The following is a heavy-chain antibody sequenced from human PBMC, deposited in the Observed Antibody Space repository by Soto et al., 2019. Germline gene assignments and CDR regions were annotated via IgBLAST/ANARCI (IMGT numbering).Heavy chain of an antibody. D-gene: IGHD5-18*01. Sequence: GGSLRLSCAASGFTFSSYAMHWVRQAPGKGLEYVSAISSNGGSTYYANSVKGRFTISRDNSKNTLYLQMGSLRAEDMAVYYCARSRGYNYGPAGADYWGQGTLVTVSS. CDR2: ISSNGGST. J-gene: IGHJ4*02. V-gene: IGHV3-64*01. CDR3: ARSRGYNYGPAGADY. CDR1: GFTFSSYA.